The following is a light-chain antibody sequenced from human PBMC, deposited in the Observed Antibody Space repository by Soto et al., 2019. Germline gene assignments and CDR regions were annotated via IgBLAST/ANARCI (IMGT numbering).Light chain of an antibody. V-gene: IGKV1-39*01. CDR1: QNIGFY. Sequence: EIHVTQSPPSLSASGGDRVTISCRASQNIGFYLNWYQQKPGEAPKVLIYAASSLQSGVQSRFSGSGSGTEFTLTISSLQPEDFATYSCQQSYIMPWTFGQGTKVDI. CDR3: QQSYIMPWT. CDR2: AAS. J-gene: IGKJ1*01.